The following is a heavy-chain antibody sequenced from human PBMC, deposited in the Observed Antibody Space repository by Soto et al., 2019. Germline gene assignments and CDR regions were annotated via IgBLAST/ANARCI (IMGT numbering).Heavy chain of an antibody. V-gene: IGHV3-53*01. Sequence: GGSLRLSCAASGFTVSSNYMGWVRQAPGKGLEWVSVIYSGDTTYYADSVKGRFTISRDHSKNTLYLQMNSLRAEDTAVYYCARDLRTLYGMDVWGQGTTVTVSS. CDR3: ARDLRTLYGMDV. CDR2: IYSGDTT. J-gene: IGHJ6*02. CDR1: GFTVSSNY.